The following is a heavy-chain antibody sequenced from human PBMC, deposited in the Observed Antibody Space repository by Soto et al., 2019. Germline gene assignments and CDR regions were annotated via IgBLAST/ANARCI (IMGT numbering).Heavy chain of an antibody. CDR1: GFTFRSFT. CDR3: TRDASRDSSARGWFDP. CDR2: VSSNSAYI. D-gene: IGHD6-13*01. V-gene: IGHV3-21*01. J-gene: IGHJ5*02. Sequence: GGSLRLSCAASGFTFRSFTMNWVRQAPGKGLEWVSTVSSNSAYIYYTDALRGRFTISRDNAKNSLHLQMNSRRAEDTAVYYCTRDASRDSSARGWFDPWGPGTLVTVSS.